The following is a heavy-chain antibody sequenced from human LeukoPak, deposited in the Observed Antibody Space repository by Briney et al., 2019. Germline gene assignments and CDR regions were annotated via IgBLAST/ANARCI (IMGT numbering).Heavy chain of an antibody. V-gene: IGHV3-33*06. D-gene: IGHD6-13*01. Sequence: GRSLRLSCAASGFTFSSYGMHWVRQAPGKGLEWVAVIWYDGGNKYYADSVKGRFTISRDNSKKTLYLQMNSLSTDDTALYYCTKDSLAAAGFFDSWGQGTLVTVSS. CDR1: GFTFSSYG. CDR3: TKDSLAAAGFFDS. CDR2: IWYDGGNK. J-gene: IGHJ4*02.